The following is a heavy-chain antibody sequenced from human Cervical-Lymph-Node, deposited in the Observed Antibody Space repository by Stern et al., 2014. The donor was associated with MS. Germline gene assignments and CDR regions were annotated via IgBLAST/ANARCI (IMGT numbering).Heavy chain of an antibody. CDR1: GYSFTSYF. CDR2: INPSAGNT. Sequence: QVQLGQSGAEVKEPGASVKVSFMASGYSFTSYFRNWVRQAPGQALEWMGIINPSAGNTNYAQKFQGRVVMTSDTSTGTVYMELSSLRSEDTAVYYCARDEGADYWGQGTLVTVSS. CDR3: ARDEGADY. V-gene: IGHV1-46*01. J-gene: IGHJ4*02.